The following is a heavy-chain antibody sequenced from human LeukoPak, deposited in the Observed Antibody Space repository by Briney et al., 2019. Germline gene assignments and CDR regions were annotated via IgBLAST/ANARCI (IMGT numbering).Heavy chain of an antibody. CDR2: ISDSGGST. D-gene: IGHD3/OR15-3a*01. V-gene: IGHV3-23*01. J-gene: IGHJ4*02. CDR3: AKRGVVIRVVLVGFHKEAYYFES. Sequence: GGSLRLSCAASGFNFVNYAMHWVRQAPGKGLEWVAGISDSGGSTKYADSVKGRFTISRDNPKNTLFLQMNSLRAEDTAVYFCAKRGVVIRVVLVGFHKEAYYFESWGQGALVTVSS. CDR1: GFNFVNYA.